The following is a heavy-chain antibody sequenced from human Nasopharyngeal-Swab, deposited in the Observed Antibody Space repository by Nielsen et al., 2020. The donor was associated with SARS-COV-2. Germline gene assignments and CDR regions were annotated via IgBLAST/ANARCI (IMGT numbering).Heavy chain of an antibody. CDR3: ASLLWFGELPSDYYYGMDV. V-gene: IGHV3-48*04. CDR2: ISSTTYTI. D-gene: IGHD3-10*01. Sequence: GESLKISCAASGFTFSSYSMNWIRQAPGKGLEWISYISSTTYTIYYADSVKGRFTISRDNAKNSLYLQMNSLRAEDTAVYYCASLLWFGELPSDYYYGMDVWGQGTTVTVSS. J-gene: IGHJ6*02. CDR1: GFTFSSYS.